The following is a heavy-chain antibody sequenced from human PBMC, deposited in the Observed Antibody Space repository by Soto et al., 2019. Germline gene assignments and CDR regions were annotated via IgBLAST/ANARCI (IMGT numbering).Heavy chain of an antibody. V-gene: IGHV1-18*01. CDR2: ISAHNGNT. J-gene: IGHJ4*02. Sequence: QVQLVQSGAELKKPGASVNVSCKASDYTCTSYGISWVRPAPGQGLEWVGWISAHNGNTKYAQKLQGRVTMTTDTPTSTAYMELGSLRSEGTGVYYCARDLAVGLVDYWGQGTLVTVSS. D-gene: IGHD6-19*01. CDR3: ARDLAVGLVDY. CDR1: DYTCTSYG.